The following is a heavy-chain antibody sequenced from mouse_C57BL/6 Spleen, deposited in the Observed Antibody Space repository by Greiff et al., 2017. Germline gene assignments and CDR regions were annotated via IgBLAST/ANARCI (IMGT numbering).Heavy chain of an antibody. CDR2: IYPGSGST. CDR1: GYTFTSYW. CDR3: ARSGGDYDASAWFAY. Sequence: QVQLKESGAELVKPGASVKMSCKASGYTFTSYWITWVKQRPGQGLEWIGDIYPGSGSTNYNEKFKSKATLTVDTSSSTAYMQLSSLTSEDSAVYYCARSGGDYDASAWFAYWGQGTLVTVSA. V-gene: IGHV1-55*01. D-gene: IGHD2-4*01. J-gene: IGHJ3*01.